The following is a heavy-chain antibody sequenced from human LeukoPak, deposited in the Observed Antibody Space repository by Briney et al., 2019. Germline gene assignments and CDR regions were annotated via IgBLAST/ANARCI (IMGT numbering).Heavy chain of an antibody. CDR1: GGSFSGYY. CDR2: INHSGST. V-gene: IGHV4-34*01. CDR3: AREPITSGGNDAFDI. J-gene: IGHJ3*02. Sequence: PSETLSLTCAVYGGSFSGYYWSWIRQPPGKGLEWIGEINHSGSTNYNPSLKSRVTISVDTSKNQFSLKLSSVTAADTAVFYCAREPITSGGNDAFDIWGQGTMVTVSS. D-gene: IGHD3-16*01.